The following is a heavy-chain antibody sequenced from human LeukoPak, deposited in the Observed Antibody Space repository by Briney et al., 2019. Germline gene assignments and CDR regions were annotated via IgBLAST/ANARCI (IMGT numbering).Heavy chain of an antibody. V-gene: IGHV3-23*01. J-gene: IGHJ4*02. Sequence: GGSLRLSCAASGFTISNNGMHWVRQAPGKGLEWVSGLSWTRHDTYYADSVKGRFTISRDNFKNTLYLQMNSPRGDDTATYYCASRDLCSGDICYGLAYWGQGTLVTVST. CDR1: GFTISNNG. CDR3: ASRDLCSGDICYGLAY. CDR2: LSWTRHDT. D-gene: IGHD2-15*01.